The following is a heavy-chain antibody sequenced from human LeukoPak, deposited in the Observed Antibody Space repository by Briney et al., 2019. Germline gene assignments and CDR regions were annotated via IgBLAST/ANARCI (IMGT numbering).Heavy chain of an antibody. D-gene: IGHD6-6*01. J-gene: IGHJ4*02. Sequence: PGESLKISCKGSGYSFTNYWIGWVRQMPGKGLEWMGITYPGGSDTRYSPSVQGQVTISADKSISTAYLQWSSLKASDTAMYYCARIDSSSWYYFDYWGQGTLVTVSS. CDR3: ARIDSSSWYYFDY. CDR1: GYSFTNYW. V-gene: IGHV5-51*01. CDR2: TYPGGSDT.